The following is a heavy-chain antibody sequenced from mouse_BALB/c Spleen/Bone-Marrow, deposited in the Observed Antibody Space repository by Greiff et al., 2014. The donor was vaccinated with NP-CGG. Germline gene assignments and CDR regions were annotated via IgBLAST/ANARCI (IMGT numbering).Heavy chain of an antibody. CDR1: GYAFTNYL. Sequence: QVQLQQSGAELVRPGTSVKVSCKGSGYAFTNYLIEWVKQRPGQGLEWIGVINSGSGGTKYNEKFKGKATLTADKPSSTAYMQLSSLTSDDSAVYFCARAITDAMGYWGQGTSVTVSS. D-gene: IGHD2-4*01. J-gene: IGHJ4*01. V-gene: IGHV1-54*01. CDR3: ARAITDAMGY. CDR2: INSGSGGT.